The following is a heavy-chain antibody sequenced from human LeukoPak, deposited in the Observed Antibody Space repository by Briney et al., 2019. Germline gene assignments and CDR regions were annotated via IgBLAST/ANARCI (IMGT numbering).Heavy chain of an antibody. D-gene: IGHD4-11*01. CDR1: GFTFSSYG. Sequence: QAGGSLRLSCAASGFTFSSYGMHWVRQAPGKGLEWVAFIRYDGSNKYYADSVEGRFTISRDNSKNTLYLQMNSLRAEDTAVYYCATTVLEYWGQGTLVTVSS. CDR3: ATTVLEY. V-gene: IGHV3-30*02. J-gene: IGHJ4*02. CDR2: IRYDGSNK.